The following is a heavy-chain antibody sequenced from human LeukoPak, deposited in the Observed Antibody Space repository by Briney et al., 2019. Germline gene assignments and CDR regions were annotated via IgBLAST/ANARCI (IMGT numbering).Heavy chain of an antibody. CDR3: ARGRHIVVVTAITEFDY. CDR2: IIPIFGTA. Sequence: SVKVSCKASGGTFSSYAISWVRQAPGQGLEWMGGIIPIFGTANYAQRFQGRVTITADESTSTAYMELSSLRSEDTAVYYCARGRHIVVVTAITEFDYWGQGTLVTVSS. CDR1: GGTFSSYA. V-gene: IGHV1-69*13. D-gene: IGHD2-21*02. J-gene: IGHJ4*02.